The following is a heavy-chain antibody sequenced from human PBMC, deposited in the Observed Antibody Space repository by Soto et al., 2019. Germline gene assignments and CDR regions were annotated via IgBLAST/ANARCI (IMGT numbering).Heavy chain of an antibody. CDR2: ISGSGGST. CDR1: GFTFSSYA. V-gene: IGHV3-23*01. CDR3: ARRGPGTYFDY. J-gene: IGHJ4*02. Sequence: VGSLRLSCAASGFTFSSYAMRWVRQAPGKGLEWVSAISGSGGSTYYADSVKGRFTISRDNSKHTLYLQMNSLRAEDTAVYYCARRGPGTYFDYWGQGTLVTVSS. D-gene: IGHD6-13*01.